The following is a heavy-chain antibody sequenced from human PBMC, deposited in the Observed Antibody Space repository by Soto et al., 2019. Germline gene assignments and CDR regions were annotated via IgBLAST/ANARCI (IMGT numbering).Heavy chain of an antibody. CDR2: ISSSGSTI. CDR3: ARVISDYGDNSRMGGMDV. CDR1: GFPFSSSA. J-gene: IGHJ6*02. V-gene: IGHV3-48*03. Sequence: WAAPGFPFSSSAMNWVRQAQGKGLECFSYISSSGSTIYYADSVKRRFTISRDNAKNSLYLQMNSLRAEDTAVYYCARVISDYGDNSRMGGMDVWVRGTTVTVSS. D-gene: IGHD4-17*01.